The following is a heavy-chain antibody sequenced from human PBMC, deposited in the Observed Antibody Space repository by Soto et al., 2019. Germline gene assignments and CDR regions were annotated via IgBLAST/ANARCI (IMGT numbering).Heavy chain of an antibody. V-gene: IGHV1-8*01. CDR2: VSPDHGNA. Sequence: QVRVVQSGAEVKKPGASVKVSCKTSGYTFTDYDINWVRQAPGQGLEWMGWVSPDHGNAGYARQFQGRITMTSDPSINTVFMELTNLRPEDTAVYYCAVTTGYWGQGTKVTVSS. CDR1: GYTFTDYD. D-gene: IGHD4-17*01. J-gene: IGHJ4*02. CDR3: AVTTGY.